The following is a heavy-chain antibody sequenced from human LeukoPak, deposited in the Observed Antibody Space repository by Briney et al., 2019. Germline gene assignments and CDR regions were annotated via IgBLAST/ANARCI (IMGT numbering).Heavy chain of an antibody. Sequence: GGSLRLSCAASGFTFSSYAMHWVRQAPGKGLEWVAVISYDGSNKYYADSVKGRFTISRDNSKNTLYLQMNSLKPDDTAVYYCATDVTGGAISFWGQGALVTVSS. V-gene: IGHV3-30*07. D-gene: IGHD1-14*01. CDR1: GFTFSSYA. J-gene: IGHJ4*02. CDR2: ISYDGSNK. CDR3: ATDVTGGAISF.